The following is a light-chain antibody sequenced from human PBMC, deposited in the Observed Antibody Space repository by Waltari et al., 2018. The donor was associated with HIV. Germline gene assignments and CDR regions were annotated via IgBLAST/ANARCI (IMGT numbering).Light chain of an antibody. CDR2: KAS. CDR1: QTITSW. CDR3: QQYSNYPWT. J-gene: IGKJ1*01. V-gene: IGKV1-5*03. Sequence: DIQMTQSPSTLSASVGDRVTITCRASQTITSWLAWYKQKPGKAPNLLIYKASSLESGVPSRFSGSGSGTEFTLTISSLQPEDFATYYCQQYSNYPWTFGQGTKVEIK.